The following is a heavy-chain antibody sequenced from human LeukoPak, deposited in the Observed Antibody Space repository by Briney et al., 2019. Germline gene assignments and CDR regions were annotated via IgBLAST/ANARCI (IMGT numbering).Heavy chain of an antibody. CDR3: ARRDHIAGRLDY. D-gene: IGHD6-6*01. CDR1: GFTLSTYE. J-gene: IGHJ4*02. Sequence: GGSLRLSCAASGFTLSTYEMSWVRRAPGKGLEWVSYINRDGGIIYYADSVRGRFTISRDTAKNSLDLQMNSLRVEDTAIYYCARRDHIAGRLDYWGQGTLVTVSS. CDR2: INRDGGII. V-gene: IGHV3-48*03.